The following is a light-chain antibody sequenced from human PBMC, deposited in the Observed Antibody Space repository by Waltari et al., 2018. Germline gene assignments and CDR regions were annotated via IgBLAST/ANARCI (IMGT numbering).Light chain of an antibody. J-gene: IGKJ1*01. Sequence: EIVMTQSPATLSVSPGERATLSCRASQSVSSSLAWYQQKPGQAPRRLIYVTSTRATGIPARFSGSVSGTEFTLTISSLQSEDFAVYSCQQYNTWPPTWTFGQGTKVEIK. CDR1: QSVSSS. CDR2: VTS. CDR3: QQYNTWPPTWT. V-gene: IGKV3-15*01.